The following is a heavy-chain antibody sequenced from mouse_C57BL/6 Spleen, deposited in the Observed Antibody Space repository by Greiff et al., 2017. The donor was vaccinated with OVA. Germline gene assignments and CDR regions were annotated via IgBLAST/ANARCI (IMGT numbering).Heavy chain of an antibody. CDR3: ARYGDVRGFDY. V-gene: IGHV1-82*01. J-gene: IGHJ2*01. CDR1: GYAFSSSW. D-gene: IGHD1-1*01. Sequence: QVQLQQSGPELVKPGASVKISCKASGYAFSSSWMNWVKQRPGKGLEWIGRIYPGDGDTNYNGKFKGKATLTADKSSSTAYMQLSSLTSEDSAVYFCARYGDVRGFDYWGQGTTLTVSS. CDR2: IYPGDGDT.